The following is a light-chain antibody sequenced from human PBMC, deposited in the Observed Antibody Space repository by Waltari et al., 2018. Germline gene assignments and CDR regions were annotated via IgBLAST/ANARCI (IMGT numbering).Light chain of an antibody. Sequence: EIVLTQSPGPLSLSPGARALLSCRASQSVARALAWYQQKPGQPPRLLIYNTYTRATGVPDRFSGGGSGTDFSLTISRLEPEDFAVYYCQNYVRLPATFGQGTKVEIK. CDR1: QSVARA. CDR3: QNYVRLPAT. CDR2: NTY. V-gene: IGKV3-20*01. J-gene: IGKJ1*01.